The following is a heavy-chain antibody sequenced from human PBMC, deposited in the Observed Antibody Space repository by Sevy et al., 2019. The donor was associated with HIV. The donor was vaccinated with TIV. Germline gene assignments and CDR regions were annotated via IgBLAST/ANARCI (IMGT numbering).Heavy chain of an antibody. Sequence: ASVKVSCKASGGTFSSYAISWVRQAPGQGLEWMGGIIPIFGTANYAQKFQGRVTITADESTSTAYMELSSLRSEDTAVYYCARDLEITMVRGVIFDYWGQGTLVTVSS. CDR3: ARDLEITMVRGVIFDY. D-gene: IGHD3-10*01. CDR2: IIPIFGTA. V-gene: IGHV1-69*13. J-gene: IGHJ4*02. CDR1: GGTFSSYA.